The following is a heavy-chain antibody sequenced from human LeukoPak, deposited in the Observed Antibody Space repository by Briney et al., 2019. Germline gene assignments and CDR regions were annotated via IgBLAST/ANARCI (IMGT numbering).Heavy chain of an antibody. CDR3: ARGLVDHDSSGYYYVWYFDY. J-gene: IGHJ4*02. CDR1: GYTFTSYG. CDR2: ISAYNGNT. Sequence: ASVKVSCKASGYTFTSYGISWVRQAPGQGLEWMGWISAYNGNTNYARKLQGRVTMTTDTSTSTAYMELRSLRSDDTAVYYCARGLVDHDSSGYYYVWYFDYWGQGTLVTVSS. D-gene: IGHD3-22*01. V-gene: IGHV1-18*01.